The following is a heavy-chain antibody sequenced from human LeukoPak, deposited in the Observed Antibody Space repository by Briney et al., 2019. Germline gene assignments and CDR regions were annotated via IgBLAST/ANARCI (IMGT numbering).Heavy chain of an antibody. Sequence: SETLSLTCTVSGGSISSSSYYWGWIRQPPGKGLEWFGSICYSGSTYYNPALKSRVTISVDTSKNQFSLKLSSVTAADTAVYYCARDIGGLGWFDPWGQGTLVTVSS. CDR1: GGSISSSSYY. CDR3: ARDIGGLGWFDP. CDR2: ICYSGST. V-gene: IGHV4-39*07. J-gene: IGHJ5*02. D-gene: IGHD1-26*01.